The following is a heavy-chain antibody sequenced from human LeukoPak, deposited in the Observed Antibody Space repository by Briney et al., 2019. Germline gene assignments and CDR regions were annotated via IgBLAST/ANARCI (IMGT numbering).Heavy chain of an antibody. V-gene: IGHV3-53*04. Sequence: GGSLRLSCAASGFTVSSNYTSWVRQAPGKGLEWVSVIYSGGSTYYADSVKGRFTISRHNSKNTLYLQMNSLRAEDTAVYYCARDAGYSYGLGYFDYWGQGTLVTVSS. J-gene: IGHJ4*02. D-gene: IGHD5-18*01. CDR3: ARDAGYSYGLGYFDY. CDR2: IYSGGST. CDR1: GFTVSSNY.